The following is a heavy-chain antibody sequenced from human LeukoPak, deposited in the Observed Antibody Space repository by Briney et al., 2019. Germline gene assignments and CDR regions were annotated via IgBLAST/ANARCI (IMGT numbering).Heavy chain of an antibody. CDR2: IYYSGST. Sequence: SETLSLTCAVSGGSISSGGYSWSWIRQPPGMGLEWIGYIYYSGSTYYNPSLKSRITISIDTSKNQFSLKLSSATAADTAVYYCARVSGGNNYFDYWGQGALVTVSS. D-gene: IGHD2/OR15-2a*01. J-gene: IGHJ4*02. CDR3: ARVSGGNNYFDY. V-gene: IGHV4-31*11. CDR1: GGSISSGGYS.